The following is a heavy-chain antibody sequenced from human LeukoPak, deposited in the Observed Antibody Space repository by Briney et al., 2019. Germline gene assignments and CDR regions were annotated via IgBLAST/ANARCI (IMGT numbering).Heavy chain of an antibody. J-gene: IGHJ4*02. CDR1: GFTFSSYA. CDR3: ARESIVVVPAAIFLSPDY. Sequence: PGGSLRLSCAASGFTFSSYAMHWVRQAPGKGLGWVAVISYDGSNKYYADSVKGRFTISRDNSKNTLYLQMNSLRAEDTAVYYCARESIVVVPAAIFLSPDYWGQGTLVTVSS. D-gene: IGHD2-2*01. V-gene: IGHV3-30*01. CDR2: ISYDGSNK.